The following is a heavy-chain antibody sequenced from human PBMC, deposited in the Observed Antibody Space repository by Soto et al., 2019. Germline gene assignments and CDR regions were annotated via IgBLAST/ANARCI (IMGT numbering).Heavy chain of an antibody. CDR1: GFTFSNYW. J-gene: IGHJ6*03. V-gene: IGHV3-74*01. Sequence: EVQLVASGGGLVQPGGSLRLSCAASGFTFSNYWMYWVRQAPGKGLVWVSRINSDGSVSSYADSVKGRLTISRDNVKNTLYLQMDSLRAEDTAVYYCARGDCVGGTCYSLAGSFYYYMDVWGKGTTVTVFS. D-gene: IGHD2-15*01. CDR3: ARGDCVGGTCYSLAGSFYYYMDV. CDR2: INSDGSVS.